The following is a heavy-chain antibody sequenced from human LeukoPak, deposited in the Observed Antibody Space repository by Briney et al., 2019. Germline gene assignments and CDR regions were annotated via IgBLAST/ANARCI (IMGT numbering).Heavy chain of an antibody. CDR1: GDSFSSVSYY. V-gene: IGHV4-61*02. J-gene: IGHJ6*03. CDR3: ARHLIGRWLRFNSVANYYYYMDV. D-gene: IGHD5-12*01. CDR2: IYATGST. Sequence: PSETLSLTCTVSGDSFSSVSYYWSWIRQPAGKGLEWIGRIYATGSTNYNPSLKSRVTISVDTSKNQFSLKLSSVTAADTAVYYCARHLIGRWLRFNSVANYYYYMDVWGKGTTVTVSS.